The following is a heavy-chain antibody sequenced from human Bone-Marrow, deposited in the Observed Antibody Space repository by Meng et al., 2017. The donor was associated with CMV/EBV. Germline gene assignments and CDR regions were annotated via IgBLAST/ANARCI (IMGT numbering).Heavy chain of an antibody. CDR1: GFTVSSNY. D-gene: IGHD2-2*01. J-gene: IGHJ4*02. CDR3: AKVGKPYCSSTSCPLDY. CDR2: IYSGGST. V-gene: IGHV3-53*05. Sequence: GGSLRLSCAASGFTVSSNYMSWVRQAPGKGLEWVSVIYSGGSTYYADSVKGRFTISRDNSKNTLYLQMNSQRAEDTAVYYCAKVGKPYCSSTSCPLDYWGQGTRVTGSS.